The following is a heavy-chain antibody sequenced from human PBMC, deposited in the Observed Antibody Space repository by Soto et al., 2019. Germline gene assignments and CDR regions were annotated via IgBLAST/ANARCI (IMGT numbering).Heavy chain of an antibody. Sequence: QVQLQESGPGLVKPSETLSLTCTISGDSISTYYWTWIRQSPGKGLAWIAFIYYGGSTNYNTCHKSRVTISVDTSKKQFPLQLNSVTAADTAVYYCARPGLDWGSLDYWGQRTLGTVSS. J-gene: IGHJ4*02. CDR1: GDSISTYY. V-gene: IGHV4-59*08. D-gene: IGHD3-9*01. CDR2: IYYGGST. CDR3: ARPGLDWGSLDY.